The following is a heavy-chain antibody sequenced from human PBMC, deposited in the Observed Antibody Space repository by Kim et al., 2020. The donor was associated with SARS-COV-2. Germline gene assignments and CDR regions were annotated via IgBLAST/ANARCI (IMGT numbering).Heavy chain of an antibody. CDR3: ARGFCTNGVCYAVYDY. V-gene: IGHV4-31*03. J-gene: IGHJ4*02. D-gene: IGHD2-8*01. Sequence: SETLSLTCTVSGGSISSGGYYWSWIRQHPGKGLEWIGYIYYSGSTYYNPSLKSRVTISVDTSKNQFSLKLSSVTAADTAVYYCARGFCTNGVCYAVYDYWGQGTLVTVSS. CDR2: IYYSGST. CDR1: GGSISSGGYY.